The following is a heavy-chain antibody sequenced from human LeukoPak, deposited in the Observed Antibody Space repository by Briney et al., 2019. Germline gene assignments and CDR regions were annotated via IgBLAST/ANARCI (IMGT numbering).Heavy chain of an antibody. Sequence: PGGSLRLSCAASGFTFSSYWMHWVRQAPGKGLVWVSRINSDGSSTSYADSVKGRFTISRDNAKNTLYLQMNSLRAEDTAVYYCARGGVYYYGSGRMDVWGQGTTVTVSS. CDR2: INSDGSST. CDR3: ARGGVYYYGSGRMDV. J-gene: IGHJ6*02. V-gene: IGHV3-74*01. D-gene: IGHD3-10*01. CDR1: GFTFSSYW.